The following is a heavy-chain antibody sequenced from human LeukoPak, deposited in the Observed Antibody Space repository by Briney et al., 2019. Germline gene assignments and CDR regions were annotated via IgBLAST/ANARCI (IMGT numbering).Heavy chain of an antibody. Sequence: GGSLRLSCATPGFTFSTYAMHWVGQAPGKGPEWVAFMRSDGNNRYYADSVKGRFTISRDNSKNTLYLQMNSLRAEDTAVYYCAKVTGLSKYYSIDYWGQGTLVTVSS. D-gene: IGHD2/OR15-2a*01. CDR3: AKVTGLSKYYSIDY. J-gene: IGHJ4*02. V-gene: IGHV3-30*02. CDR1: GFTFSTYA. CDR2: MRSDGNNR.